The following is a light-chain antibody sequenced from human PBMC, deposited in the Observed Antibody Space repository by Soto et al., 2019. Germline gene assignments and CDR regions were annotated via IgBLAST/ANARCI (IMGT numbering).Light chain of an antibody. J-gene: IGKJ1*01. CDR1: QSVSSN. CDR2: DAY. CDR3: QQYSDWPPWT. V-gene: IGKV3-15*01. Sequence: EIVMTQSPATLSLSPGERATLSCRASQSVSSNLAWYQQKPGQTPRLLIYDAYTRATGIPARFSGSGSGTEFTLTINSLQSEDFAVYYCQQYSDWPPWTFGQGTKVEIK.